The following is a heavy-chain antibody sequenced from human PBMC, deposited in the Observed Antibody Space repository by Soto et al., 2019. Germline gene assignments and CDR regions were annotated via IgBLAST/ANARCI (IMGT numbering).Heavy chain of an antibody. CDR3: ARGIDDQASYGMDP. V-gene: IGHV3-7*01. CDR1: RFSFANYW. CDR2: IKEDGNEK. J-gene: IGHJ6*02. Sequence: GGSLRLSCAASRFSFANYWMSWVRQAPGKGLEWVGHIKEDGNEKSYADSVKGRFTISRDNAKKSVYLQMNSMRAEDTAVYYCARGIDDQASYGMDPWGQGTTVTVSS.